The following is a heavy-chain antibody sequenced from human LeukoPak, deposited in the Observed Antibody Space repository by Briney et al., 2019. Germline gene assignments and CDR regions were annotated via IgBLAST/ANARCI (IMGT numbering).Heavy chain of an antibody. J-gene: IGHJ4*02. CDR3: AREEARGYSGYDGGPFDY. Sequence: GGSLRLSCAASGFTFSSYAMHWVGQAPGKGLEWVAVISYDGSNKYYADSVKGRFTISRDNSKNTLYLQMNSLRAEDTAVYYCAREEARGYSGYDGGPFDYWGQGTLVTVSS. CDR2: ISYDGSNK. D-gene: IGHD5-12*01. V-gene: IGHV3-30-3*01. CDR1: GFTFSSYA.